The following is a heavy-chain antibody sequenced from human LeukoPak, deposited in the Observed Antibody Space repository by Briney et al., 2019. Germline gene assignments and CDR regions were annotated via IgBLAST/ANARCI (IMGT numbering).Heavy chain of an antibody. D-gene: IGHD3-22*01. J-gene: IGHJ6*02. CDR3: ARDRYDSSLYYYYYGMDV. Sequence: GASVKVSCKASGYTFTSYDINWVRQATGQGLEWMGWMNPNSGNTGYAQKFQGRVTMTRNTSISTAYMELSSLRSDDTAVYYCARDRYDSSLYYYYYGMDVWGQGTTVTVSS. CDR2: MNPNSGNT. CDR1: GYTFTSYD. V-gene: IGHV1-8*01.